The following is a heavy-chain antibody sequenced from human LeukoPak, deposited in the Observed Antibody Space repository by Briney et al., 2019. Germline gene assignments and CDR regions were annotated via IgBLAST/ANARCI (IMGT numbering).Heavy chain of an antibody. CDR3: ARDDIVVVVAADYYYYGMDV. J-gene: IGHJ6*02. Sequence: SETLSLTCAVYGGSFSGYYWSWIRQPPGKGLEWIGEINHSGSTNYNPSLKSRVTISVDTSKNQFSLQLNSVTPEDTAVYYCARDDIVVVVAADYYYYGMDVWGQGTTVTVSS. CDR2: INHSGST. CDR1: GGSFSGYY. D-gene: IGHD2-15*01. V-gene: IGHV4-34*01.